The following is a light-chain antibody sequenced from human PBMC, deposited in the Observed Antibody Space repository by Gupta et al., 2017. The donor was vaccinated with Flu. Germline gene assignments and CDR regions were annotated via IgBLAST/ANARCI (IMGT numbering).Light chain of an antibody. CDR3: LQHNNYPWT. V-gene: IGKV1-17*01. CDR1: HDIRHN. J-gene: IGKJ1*01. Sequence: GDRVTITCRASHDIRHNVGWYQQKPQKAPKRLIYSASNLQSGVPSRFSGSASGTEFTLTISSLQPEDFATYYCLQHNNYPWTFGQGTKVDLK. CDR2: SAS.